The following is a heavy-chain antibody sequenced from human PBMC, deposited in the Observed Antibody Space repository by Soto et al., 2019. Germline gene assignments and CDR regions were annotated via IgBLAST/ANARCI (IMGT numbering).Heavy chain of an antibody. D-gene: IGHD5-12*01. J-gene: IGHJ4*01. CDR1: GGSFSDYY. CDR3: ARDSLYSYYGSRH. Sequence: PSETLSLTCAVYGGSFSDYYWTWVRQPPGKGLEWIGEINHSGSANYNPSLKSRVTISVDTSKNQFSLKLRSVTAADTAVYFCARDSLYSYYGSRHWGQGALVTVSS. CDR2: INHSGSA. V-gene: IGHV4-34*01.